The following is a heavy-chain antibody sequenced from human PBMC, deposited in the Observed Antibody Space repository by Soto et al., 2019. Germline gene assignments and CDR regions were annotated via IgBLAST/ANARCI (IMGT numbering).Heavy chain of an antibody. Sequence: EVQLVESGGGLVKPGGSLRLSCAASGFTFSNAWMNWVRQAPGKGLEWVGRFKSKSDGGATDYSAPGKGRFTISRYDSKTTLSLQMTSLKTADTAVYYCPTAAYGDRITPAWFFALWGRCTLFTVSS. CDR1: GFTFSNAW. J-gene: IGHJ2*01. CDR3: PTAAYGDRITPAWFFAL. D-gene: IGHD4-17*01. CDR2: FKSKSDGGAT. V-gene: IGHV3-15*07.